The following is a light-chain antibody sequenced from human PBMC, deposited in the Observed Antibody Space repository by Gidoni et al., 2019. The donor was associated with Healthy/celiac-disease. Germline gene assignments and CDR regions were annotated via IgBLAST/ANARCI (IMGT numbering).Light chain of an antibody. J-gene: IGKJ3*01. CDR3: QQRSNRPGVT. Sequence: ELVLTHSPATLSLSPRERATLSCRASQSVSNYLAWYQQRPGQAPRLLIYDASNRATGIPARFSGSGSGTDFTLNISSLEPEDFAVYYCQQRSNRPGVTFGPGTKVDIK. CDR1: QSVSNY. V-gene: IGKV3-11*01. CDR2: DAS.